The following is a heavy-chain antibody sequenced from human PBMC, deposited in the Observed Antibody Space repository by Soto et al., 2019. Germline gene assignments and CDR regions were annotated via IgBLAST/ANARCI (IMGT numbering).Heavy chain of an antibody. CDR1: GGTFANFA. CDR3: ARMDPSLFEGWEWFDP. V-gene: IGHV1-69*01. J-gene: IGHJ5*02. CDR2: IIPTFGTV. D-gene: IGHD1-26*01. Sequence: QVQLVQSGPEVKVPGSSVKVSCQASGGTFANFAITWVRQAPGQGLEWVGGIIPTFGTVDYAQSFQGRVTITADESAGTSYMELYSLRADDTAIYYCARMDPSLFEGWEWFDPWGQGTLVTVSS.